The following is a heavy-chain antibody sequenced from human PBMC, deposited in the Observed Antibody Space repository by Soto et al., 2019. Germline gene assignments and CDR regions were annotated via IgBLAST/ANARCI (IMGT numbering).Heavy chain of an antibody. D-gene: IGHD2-21*02. V-gene: IGHV3-30-3*01. Sequence: QVQLVESGGGVVQPGRSLRLSCAASGFTFSSYAMHWVRQAPGKGLEWVAVISYDGSDKYYADSVKGRFTISRDNSKNTLYLQMNSLRAEDTAVYYCARYIVVVTATYAFYIWGQGTMVTVSS. CDR1: GFTFSSYA. CDR3: ARYIVVVTATYAFYI. CDR2: ISYDGSDK. J-gene: IGHJ3*02.